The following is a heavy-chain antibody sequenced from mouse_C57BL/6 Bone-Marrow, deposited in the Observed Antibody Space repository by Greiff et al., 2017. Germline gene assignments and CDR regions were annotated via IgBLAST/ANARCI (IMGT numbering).Heavy chain of an antibody. CDR1: GYTFTSYG. CDR3: ASAPLYYYGHD. D-gene: IGHD1-1*01. J-gene: IGHJ2*01. V-gene: IGHV1-81*01. CDR2: IDPRSGNT. Sequence: VQLQQSGAELARPGASVKLSCKASGYTFTSYGISWVKQRTGQGLEWIGEIDPRSGNTYYNEKFKGKVHLTADKSSCPAYMELCDLTSEDSAVYFCASAPLYYYGHDWGKGTTLTVSS.